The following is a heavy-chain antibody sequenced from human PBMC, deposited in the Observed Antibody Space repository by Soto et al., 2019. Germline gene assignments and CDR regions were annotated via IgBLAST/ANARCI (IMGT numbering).Heavy chain of an antibody. CDR1: GFTFSNYY. Sequence: EVQLVEYGGGLVQPGGSLRLSCAASGFTFSNYYMHWVRQAPGEGLVWVSRISGDGSNTNYADSVKGRFTISRDNAKNTLYLQMNSLRAEDTAVYYCARTYVSATTGFDPWGQGTLVTVSS. V-gene: IGHV3-74*01. CDR3: ARTYVSATTGFDP. CDR2: ISGDGSNT. J-gene: IGHJ5*02. D-gene: IGHD1-20*01.